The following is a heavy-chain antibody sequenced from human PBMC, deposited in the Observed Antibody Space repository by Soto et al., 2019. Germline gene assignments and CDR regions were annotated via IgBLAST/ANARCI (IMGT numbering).Heavy chain of an antibody. CDR2: IITIFGTA. CDR3: ASSVANYYYYGMDV. Sequence: QVQLVQSGAEVKKPGSSVKVSCKASGGTFSSYAISWVRQAPGQGLEWMGGIITIFGTANYAQKFQGRVTITADESTSTVYMELSSLRSEDTAVYYCASSVANYYYYGMDVWGPGSTVTVSS. J-gene: IGHJ6*02. CDR1: GGTFSSYA. V-gene: IGHV1-69*12. D-gene: IGHD5-12*01.